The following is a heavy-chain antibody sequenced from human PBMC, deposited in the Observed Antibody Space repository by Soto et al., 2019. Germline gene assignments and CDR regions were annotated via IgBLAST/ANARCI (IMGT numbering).Heavy chain of an antibody. J-gene: IGHJ4*02. CDR2: ISSNGGST. Sequence: PGGSLRLSCSASGFTFSSYAMHWVRQAPGRGLEYVSAISSNGGSTYYADSVKGRFTISRDNSKNTLYLQMSSLRAEDTAVYYCVKDPPYYDSSGYYPDYWGQGTLVTVSS. CDR1: GFTFSSYA. V-gene: IGHV3-64D*06. CDR3: VKDPPYYDSSGYYPDY. D-gene: IGHD3-22*01.